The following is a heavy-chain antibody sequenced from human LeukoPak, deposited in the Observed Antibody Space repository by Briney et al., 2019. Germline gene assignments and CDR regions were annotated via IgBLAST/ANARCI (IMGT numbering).Heavy chain of an antibody. CDR2: ISSSCTTI. Sequence: GGSLRLSCAASGFTFSNYNMNWVRQAPGKGGEWVSYISSSCTTIYYADSVKGRFTISRDNAKDSLYLQMNSLRAEDTAVYYCARERIYYGSGNLYWGKGALVTVSS. D-gene: IGHD3-10*01. CDR3: ARERIYYGSGNLY. CDR1: GFTFSNYN. V-gene: IGHV3-48*01. J-gene: IGHJ4*02.